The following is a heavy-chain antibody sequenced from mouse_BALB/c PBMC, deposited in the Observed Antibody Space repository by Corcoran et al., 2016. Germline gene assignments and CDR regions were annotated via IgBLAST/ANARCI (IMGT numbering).Heavy chain of an antibody. CDR3: AREPYARDY. CDR1: GYTFTNYG. J-gene: IGHJ4*01. CDR2: INTYTGEP. Sequence: QIQLVQSGPELKKPGETVKISCKASGYTFTNYGMNWVKQAPGKGLKGMGWINTYTGEPTYADDFKGRFAFSLENSASTAYLQINNLKNEDTATYFCAREPYARDYWGQGTSVTVSS. V-gene: IGHV9-3-1*01.